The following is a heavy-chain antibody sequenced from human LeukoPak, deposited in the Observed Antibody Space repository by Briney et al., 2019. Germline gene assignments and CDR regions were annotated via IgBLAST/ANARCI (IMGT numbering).Heavy chain of an antibody. J-gene: IGHJ4*02. Sequence: SETLSLTCAVYGGSFSGYYWSWIRQPPGKGLEWIGEINHSGSTNYNPSLKSRVTISVDTSKNQFSLKLSSVTAADTAVYYCARVSHCGGDCGGWGQGTLVTVSS. CDR2: INHSGST. CDR1: GGSFSGYY. CDR3: ARVSHCGGDCGG. D-gene: IGHD2-21*02. V-gene: IGHV4-34*01.